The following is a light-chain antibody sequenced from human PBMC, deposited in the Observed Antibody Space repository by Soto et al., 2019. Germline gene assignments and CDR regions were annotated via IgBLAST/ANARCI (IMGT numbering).Light chain of an antibody. CDR1: QSVSTW. CDR3: QHYNSYSEA. V-gene: IGKV1-5*01. Sequence: DIQMTQSPSTLSASVGDRVTITCRASQSVSTWVAWYQQKPGKAPKILIHDASNLKSGVPSRFSGSGSGTGLTITISSLQPDDFETYYCQHYNSYSEAFGQGTKVDNK. CDR2: DAS. J-gene: IGKJ1*01.